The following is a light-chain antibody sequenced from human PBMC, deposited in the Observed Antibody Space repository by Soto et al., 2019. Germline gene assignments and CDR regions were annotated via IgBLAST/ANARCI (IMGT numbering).Light chain of an antibody. CDR3: LQHNTYPRT. V-gene: IGKV1-17*01. Sequence: IQMTQYPSSLSASVGDRVTITCRASQAIRNDLGWYQQKPAKAPKRLIYATSSLQSGVPSRFSGSGSGTEFTLTISSLQPEDSATYYCLQHNTYPRTFGQGTKVDIK. CDR2: ATS. J-gene: IGKJ1*01. CDR1: QAIRND.